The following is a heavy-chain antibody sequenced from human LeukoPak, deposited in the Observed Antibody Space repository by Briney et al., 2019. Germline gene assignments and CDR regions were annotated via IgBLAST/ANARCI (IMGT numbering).Heavy chain of an antibody. Sequence: ASVKVSCKASGYTFTSYYMHWARQAPGQGLEWMGIINPSGGSTSYAQKFQGRVTMTRDTSTSTVYMELSSLRSEDTAVYYCARSIAVAGTLDYWGQGTLVTVSS. J-gene: IGHJ4*02. D-gene: IGHD6-19*01. CDR3: ARSIAVAGTLDY. CDR1: GYTFTSYY. V-gene: IGHV1-46*01. CDR2: INPSGGST.